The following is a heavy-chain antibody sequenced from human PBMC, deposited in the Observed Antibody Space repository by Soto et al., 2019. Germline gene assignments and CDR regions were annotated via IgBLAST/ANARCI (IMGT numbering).Heavy chain of an antibody. CDR1: GYTFTSYD. D-gene: IGHD3-10*01. V-gene: IGHV1-8*01. Sequence: ASVKVSCKASGYTFTSYDINWVRQATGQGLEWMGWMNPNSGNTGYAQKFQSRVTMTRNTTISTAYMKLSSLRSEKTAVYYCTIGIGYGSGSYYNYYYYMDVWGKGTTVTVSS. CDR3: TIGIGYGSGSYYNYYYYMDV. J-gene: IGHJ6*03. CDR2: MNPNSGNT.